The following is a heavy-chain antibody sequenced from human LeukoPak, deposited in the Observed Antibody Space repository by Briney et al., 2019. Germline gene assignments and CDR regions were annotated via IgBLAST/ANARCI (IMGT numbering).Heavy chain of an antibody. CDR2: IYHSGST. Sequence: SETLSLTCTVSGGSISSGGYYWSWIRQPPGKGLEWIGYIYHSGSTYYNPSLKSRVTISVDTSKNQFSLKLSSVTAADTAVYYCASRRGYSGYAFGYFDYWGQGTLVTVSS. D-gene: IGHD5-12*01. J-gene: IGHJ4*02. V-gene: IGHV4-30-2*01. CDR1: GGSISSGGYY. CDR3: ASRRGYSGYAFGYFDY.